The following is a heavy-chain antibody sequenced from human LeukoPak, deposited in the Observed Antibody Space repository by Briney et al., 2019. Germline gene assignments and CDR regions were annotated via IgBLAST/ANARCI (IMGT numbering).Heavy chain of an antibody. D-gene: IGHD5-18*01. Sequence: GGSLRLSCAASGFTFSSYSMNWVRQAPGKGLEWVSSISSSSSYIYYADSVKGRFTISRDNAKNSLYLQMNSLRAEDTAVYYCARDFSAYSYGYLYEGDWGQGTLVTVSS. J-gene: IGHJ4*02. CDR3: ARDFSAYSYGYLYEGD. V-gene: IGHV3-21*01. CDR2: ISSSSSYI. CDR1: GFTFSSYS.